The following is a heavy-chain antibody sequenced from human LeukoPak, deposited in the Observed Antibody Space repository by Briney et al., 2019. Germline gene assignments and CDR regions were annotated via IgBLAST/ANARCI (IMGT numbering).Heavy chain of an antibody. V-gene: IGHV3-7*03. CDR1: GFSLSSYW. CDR3: ARDIEVITAAHPFEY. Sequence: PGGSLRLSCAVSGFSLSSYWMSWLRQAQGKELEWVANIKQDGSEKYYVDSVKGRFTISRDNAKNSLYLQMNSLRAEDTAVYTCARDIEVITAAHPFEYWGQGTLVTVSS. CDR2: IKQDGSEK. J-gene: IGHJ4*02. D-gene: IGHD2-2*01.